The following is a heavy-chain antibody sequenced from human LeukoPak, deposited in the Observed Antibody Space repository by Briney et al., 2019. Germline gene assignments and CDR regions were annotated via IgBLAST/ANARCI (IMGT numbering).Heavy chain of an antibody. D-gene: IGHD5-18*01. CDR1: GFTFEDYA. CDR2: ISGSGGST. J-gene: IGHJ4*02. V-gene: IGHV3-23*01. CDR3: AKVRGPRRIQLWLRGYFDY. Sequence: GGSLRLSCAASGFTFEDYAMHWVRQAPGKGLEWVSAISGSGGSTYYADSVKGRFTISRDNSKNTLYLQMNSLRAEDTAVYYCAKVRGPRRIQLWLRGYFDYWGQGTLVTVSS.